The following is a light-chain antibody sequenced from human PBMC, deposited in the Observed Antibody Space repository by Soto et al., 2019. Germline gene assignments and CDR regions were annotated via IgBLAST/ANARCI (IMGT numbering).Light chain of an antibody. V-gene: IGKV1-5*01. J-gene: IGKJ1*01. CDR1: QSINNC. CDR3: QQYSSYSRT. Sequence: DIQMTQSPSSLSASVGDRVTITCRTSQSINNCLNWYQQKPGKAPKLLIYGASSLQGGVPSRFSGSGSGTEFTLTINSLQADDYATYYCQQYSSYSRTFGQGTKVDIK. CDR2: GAS.